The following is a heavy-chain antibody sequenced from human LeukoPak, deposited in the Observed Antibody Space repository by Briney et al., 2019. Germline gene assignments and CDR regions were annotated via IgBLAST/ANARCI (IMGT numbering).Heavy chain of an antibody. D-gene: IGHD5-24*01. CDR1: GFTFNSYA. V-gene: IGHV3-23*01. CDR2: ISTTGDRT. J-gene: IGHJ6*02. Sequence: PGGSLRLSCAASGFTFNSYAMIWVRQAPRKGLESISSISTTGDRTYYADSVKGRFAISRDNSKNTLYLQMNSLRAEDTAVYYCAKILERELQYYYYGMDVWGQGTSVTVSS. CDR3: AKILERELQYYYYGMDV.